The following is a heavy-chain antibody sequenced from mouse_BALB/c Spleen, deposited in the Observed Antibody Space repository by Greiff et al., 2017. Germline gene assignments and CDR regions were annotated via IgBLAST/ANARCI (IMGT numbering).Heavy chain of an antibody. CDR2: IYPGNSDT. CDR3: TREGYGRGASWFAY. CDR1: GYAFSSYW. Sequence: EVQLQQSGAELVRPGSSVKISCKASGYAFSSYWMHWVKQRPGQGLEWIGAIYPGNSDTSYNQKFKGKAKLTAVTSTSTAYMELSSLTNEDSAVYYCTREGYGRGASWFAYWGQGTLVTVSA. J-gene: IGHJ3*01. D-gene: IGHD1-1*01. V-gene: IGHV1-5*01.